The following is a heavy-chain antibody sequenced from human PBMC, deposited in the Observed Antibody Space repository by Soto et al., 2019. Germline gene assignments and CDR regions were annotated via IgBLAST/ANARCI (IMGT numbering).Heavy chain of an antibody. D-gene: IGHD6-19*01. CDR3: ATPFDSSGWYDY. Sequence: PGESLKISCKGSGYSFTSYWIGWVRQMPGKGLECMGIIYPGDSDTRYSPSFQGQVTISADKSISTAYLQWSSLKASDSAIYYCATPFDSSGWYDYWGQGTLVSVSS. CDR2: IYPGDSDT. CDR1: GYSFTSYW. V-gene: IGHV5-51*01. J-gene: IGHJ4*02.